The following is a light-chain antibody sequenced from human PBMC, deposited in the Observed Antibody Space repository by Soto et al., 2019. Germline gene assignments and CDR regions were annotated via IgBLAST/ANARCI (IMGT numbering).Light chain of an antibody. V-gene: IGLV2-14*01. J-gene: IGLJ1*01. CDR2: EVS. CDR3: CSFTSITTYV. CDR1: SSDVGAYNY. Sequence: QSVLTQPASVSGSLGQLITISCTGTSSDVGAYNYVSWYQQQPGKAPKLMISEVSNRPSGVSNRFSGSKSGNTASLIIPGLQAEDEADYYCCSFTSITTYVFGTGTKVTVL.